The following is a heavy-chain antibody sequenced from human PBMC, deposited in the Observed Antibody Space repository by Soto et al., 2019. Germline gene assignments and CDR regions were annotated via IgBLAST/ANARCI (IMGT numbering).Heavy chain of an antibody. CDR1: GFMFSDYG. D-gene: IGHD2-21*02. CDR3: TRDPEGDLDFDY. CDR2: INAPSTST. V-gene: IGHV3-48*02. Sequence: EVHLVESGGGLEQPGGSLRLSCAASGFMFSDYGLTWVRQAPGKGLEWVSHINAPSTSTLYADSVRGRFTISRDNAKNSVYLQMSSLSDEDTAVYYCTRDPEGDLDFDYWGQGTLVTVSS. J-gene: IGHJ4*02.